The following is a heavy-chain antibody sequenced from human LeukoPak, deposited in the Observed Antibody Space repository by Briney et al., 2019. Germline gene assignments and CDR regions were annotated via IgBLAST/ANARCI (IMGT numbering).Heavy chain of an antibody. V-gene: IGHV5-51*01. J-gene: IGHJ4*02. Sequence: GESLKISCKGSGYSFTSYWIGWVRQMPGKGLEWMGIIYPGGSDTRYSPSFQGQVTISADKSISTAYLQWSSLKASDTAMYYCARRGYYDSSGSDYWGQGTLVTVSS. D-gene: IGHD3-22*01. CDR2: IYPGGSDT. CDR1: GYSFTSYW. CDR3: ARRGYYDSSGSDY.